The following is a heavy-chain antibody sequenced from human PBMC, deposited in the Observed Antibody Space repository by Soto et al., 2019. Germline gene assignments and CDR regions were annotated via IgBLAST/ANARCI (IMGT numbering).Heavy chain of an antibody. CDR3: VRQGMDV. CDR1: WFSFHTYW. CDR2: IYPGDSET. J-gene: IGHJ6*02. Sequence: GESLKISCKGSWFSFHTYWIAWVRQRPGKGLEWMGIIYPGDSETRYSPAFQGQVTMSADKSITTAYLQWSSLKASDTAMYYCVRQGMDVWGQGTTVTVSS. V-gene: IGHV5-51*01.